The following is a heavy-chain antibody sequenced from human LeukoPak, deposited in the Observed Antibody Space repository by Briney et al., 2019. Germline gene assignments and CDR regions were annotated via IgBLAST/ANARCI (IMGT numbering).Heavy chain of an antibody. CDR3: AKGPDYYDSSGLDY. CDR2: ISGSGGGT. Sequence: PGGSLRLSCAASGFTFSSYAMNWVRQAPGKGLEWVSIISGSGGGTYYADSVKGRFTISRDNSKNTLYLQMNSLRAEDTAVYYCAKGPDYYDSSGLDYWGQGTLVTVSS. V-gene: IGHV3-23*01. CDR1: GFTFSSYA. D-gene: IGHD3-22*01. J-gene: IGHJ4*02.